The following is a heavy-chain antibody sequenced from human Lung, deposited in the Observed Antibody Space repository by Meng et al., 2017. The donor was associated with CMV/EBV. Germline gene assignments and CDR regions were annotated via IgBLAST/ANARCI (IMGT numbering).Heavy chain of an antibody. V-gene: IGHV3-7*01. D-gene: IGHD4-17*01. CDR3: ARPPSGDYLFPSYYFDF. CDR1: GYMFSSHW. Sequence: GGSLRLXXIASGYMFSSHWMTWVRQAPGKGLEWVANIKPDRSETFYPDSERGRFTIARANARNSLYLQMNSLSAEDTAVYYCARPPSGDYLFPSYYFDFWGQGXLVTVSS. CDR2: IKPDRSET. J-gene: IGHJ4*02.